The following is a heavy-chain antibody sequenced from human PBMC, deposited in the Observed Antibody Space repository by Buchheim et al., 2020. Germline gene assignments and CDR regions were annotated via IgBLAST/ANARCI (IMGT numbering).Heavy chain of an antibody. Sequence: QVQLVESGGGVVQPGRSLRLSCAASGFTFSSYGMHWVRQAPGKGLEWVAVRWYDGSNKYYADSVKGRFTISRDNSKNTLYLQMNSLRAEDTAVYYCARERFGDAVWGSNRYMDVWGQGT. CDR3: ARERFGDAVWGSNRYMDV. D-gene: IGHD3-16*02. V-gene: IGHV3-33*01. CDR2: RWYDGSNK. CDR1: GFTFSSYG. J-gene: IGHJ6*02.